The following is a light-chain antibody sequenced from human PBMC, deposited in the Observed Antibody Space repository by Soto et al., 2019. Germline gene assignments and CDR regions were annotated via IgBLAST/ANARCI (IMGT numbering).Light chain of an antibody. CDR3: QQYNNWPRT. Sequence: EIVLTQSPGTLSLSPGERATLSCRASQSVSSSYLAWYQQKPGQAPRLLIHGATTRATGIPARFSGSGSGTEFTLTISSLQSEDFAVYYWQQYNNWPRTFGQGTKVDIK. J-gene: IGKJ1*01. V-gene: IGKV3-15*01. CDR2: GAT. CDR1: QSVSSSY.